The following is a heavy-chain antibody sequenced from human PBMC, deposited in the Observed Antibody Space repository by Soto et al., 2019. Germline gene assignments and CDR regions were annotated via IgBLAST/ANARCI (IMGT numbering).Heavy chain of an antibody. CDR2: ISGYNGKT. J-gene: IGHJ5*01. CDR3: ARDCPVPPATPNNWFDT. D-gene: IGHD2-2*02. V-gene: IGHV1-18*01. CDR1: GYTFKNYG. Sequence: QVQLVQSGAEVKKSWASVKVSCKASGYTFKNYGIGWVRQAPGQGLEWMGWISGYNGKTNYAPKLQGRVTLTTDTSTSTAYMEPRSLRPDDTAVHYCARDCPVPPATPNNWFDTWGHGTLVTVCS.